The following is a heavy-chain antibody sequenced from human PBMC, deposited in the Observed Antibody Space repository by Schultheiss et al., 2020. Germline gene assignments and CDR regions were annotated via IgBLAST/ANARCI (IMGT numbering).Heavy chain of an antibody. V-gene: IGHV5-51*01. CDR2: VYPGDSDT. CDR1: GNSFTNYW. J-gene: IGHJ4*02. Sequence: GESLKISCKGPGNSFTNYWIGWVRQMPGKGLEWMGGVYPGDSDTRYSPSFEGQVSISADKSISTAYLQWSTLQASDTAMYYCARLPPYVSSRIDYWGQGTLVTVSS. CDR3: ARLPPYVSSRIDY. D-gene: IGHD6-13*01.